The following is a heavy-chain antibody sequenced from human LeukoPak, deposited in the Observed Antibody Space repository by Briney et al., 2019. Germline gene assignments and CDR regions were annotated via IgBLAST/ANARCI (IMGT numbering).Heavy chain of an antibody. Sequence: GASVKVSCKASGYTFTGYYMHWVRQAPGQGLEWMGWIYPNGGGTTYAQKFQGRVTMTRDTSISTAYLEVSRLTYDDTAVYYCARDNNGNSFEYWGQGTLVAVSS. J-gene: IGHJ4*02. CDR2: IYPNGGGT. V-gene: IGHV1-2*02. D-gene: IGHD1-26*01. CDR3: ARDNNGNSFEY. CDR1: GYTFTGYY.